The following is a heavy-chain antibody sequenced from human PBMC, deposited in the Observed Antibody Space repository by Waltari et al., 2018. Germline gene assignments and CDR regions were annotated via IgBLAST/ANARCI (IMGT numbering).Heavy chain of an antibody. Sequence: EVQLLESGGDLERPGGSLRISCVGSGFNFSNYAMNWVRQAPGKGLEWVSTMSGTGDYTYYADSVKGRFTISRDNSKNTVFLHMNNLRVEDTAIYFCAKDQAEWLVLDGYFDSWGQGTLVTVSS. D-gene: IGHD6-19*01. CDR2: MSGTGDYT. V-gene: IGHV3-23*01. CDR1: GFNFSNYA. J-gene: IGHJ4*02. CDR3: AKDQAEWLVLDGYFDS.